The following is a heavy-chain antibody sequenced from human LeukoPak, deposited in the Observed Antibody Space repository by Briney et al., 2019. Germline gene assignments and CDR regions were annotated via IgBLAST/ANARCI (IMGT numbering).Heavy chain of an antibody. CDR2: IKQDGSEK. CDR3: ARVVEQWLVSGWDY. V-gene: IGHV3-7*01. Sequence: HPGGSLRLSCAASGFTFSSYWMSWVRQAPGKGLEWVANIKQDGSEKYYVDSVKGRFTISRDNAKNSLYLQMNSLRAEDTAVYYCARVVEQWLVSGWDYWGQGTLVTVSS. J-gene: IGHJ4*02. D-gene: IGHD6-19*01. CDR1: GFTFSSYW.